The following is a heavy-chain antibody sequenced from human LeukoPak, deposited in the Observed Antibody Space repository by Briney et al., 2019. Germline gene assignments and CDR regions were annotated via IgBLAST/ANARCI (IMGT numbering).Heavy chain of an antibody. CDR2: SRAKGDSYST. Sequence: GGSLRLSCAASGFPFSTYYMDWVRQAPGKGLEWVGLSRAKGDSYSTEYAATVRGRFSISRDESQNSMFLHMNSLKTEDTAVYFCAREYFYGMDVWGQGTTVTVSS. J-gene: IGHJ6*02. V-gene: IGHV3-72*01. CDR1: GFPFSTYY. CDR3: AREYFYGMDV.